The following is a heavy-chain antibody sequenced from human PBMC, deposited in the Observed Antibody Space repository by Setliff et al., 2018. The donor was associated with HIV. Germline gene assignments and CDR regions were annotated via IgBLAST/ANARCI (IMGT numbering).Heavy chain of an antibody. CDR3: ARVHHFYWYFDL. V-gene: IGHV1-18*01. Sequence: ASVKVSCKASGYSFTTYGISWVRQAPGQGLEWVGWISVYNGQTLYEQKVQDRITVTMDIPKDTAYMELRGLTPDDTAVYYCARVHHFYWYFDLWGPGTLVPVSS. J-gene: IGHJ2*01. CDR1: GYSFTTYG. CDR2: ISVYNGQT.